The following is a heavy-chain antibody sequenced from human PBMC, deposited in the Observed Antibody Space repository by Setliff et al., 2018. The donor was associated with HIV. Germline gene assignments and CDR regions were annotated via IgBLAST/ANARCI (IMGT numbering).Heavy chain of an antibody. CDR1: GYTFTSYG. Sequence: ASVKVSCKASGYTFTSYGISWVRRAPGQGLEWMGWISAYNGNTNYAQKLQGRVTMTTDTSTSTAYMELRSLRSDDTAVYYCARDGAPYYYGSGRWGGYWGQGTLVTVSS. CDR2: ISAYNGNT. V-gene: IGHV1-18*01. CDR3: ARDGAPYYYGSGRWGGY. D-gene: IGHD3-10*01. J-gene: IGHJ4*02.